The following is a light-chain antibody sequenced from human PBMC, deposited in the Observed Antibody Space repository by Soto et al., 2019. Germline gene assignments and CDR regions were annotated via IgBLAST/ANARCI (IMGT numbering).Light chain of an antibody. V-gene: IGLV2-8*01. CDR1: SSDVGGYNY. CDR2: EVS. CDR3: SSYAGSNNVV. J-gene: IGLJ2*01. Sequence: QSALTQPPSASGSPGQSVTISCTGTSSDVGGYNYVSWYQQHPGKAPKLMIYEVSKRPSGVPDRFFGSKSGNTASLTVSGLQAEDEADYYCSSYAGSNNVVFGGGTKLTVL.